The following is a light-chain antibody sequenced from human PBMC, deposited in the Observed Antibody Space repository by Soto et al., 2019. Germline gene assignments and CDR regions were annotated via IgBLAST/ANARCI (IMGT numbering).Light chain of an antibody. CDR3: KSYAGSNTYV. CDR2: EVV. Sequence: QSVLTQPPSASGSPGQSVTISCTGTKNDIGVYDFVSWYQHYPGKAPRLIIYEVVQRPSGVPDRFSGSKSGNTASLTVSGLQAADEADDFCKSYAGSNTYVFGSGTKLTVL. CDR1: KNDIGVYDF. V-gene: IGLV2-8*01. J-gene: IGLJ6*01.